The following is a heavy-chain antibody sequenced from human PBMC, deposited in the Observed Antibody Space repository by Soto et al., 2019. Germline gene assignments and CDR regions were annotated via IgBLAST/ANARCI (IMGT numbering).Heavy chain of an antibody. J-gene: IGHJ5*02. Sequence: TSEILSLTCRVSGGSISSSSYFWGWIRQPPGKGLEWIGSIYYSGSTYYNPSLKSRVTVSVDTSKNQFSLKLSSVTAADTAVYYCARHPSDFWFDPWGQGTLVTVSS. CDR1: GGSISSSSYF. D-gene: IGHD2-21*02. CDR2: IYYSGST. V-gene: IGHV4-39*01. CDR3: ARHPSDFWFDP.